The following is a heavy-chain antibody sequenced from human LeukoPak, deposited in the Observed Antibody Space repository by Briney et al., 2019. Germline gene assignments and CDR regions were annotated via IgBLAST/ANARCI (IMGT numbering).Heavy chain of an antibody. CDR3: ARGLGYCSSTSCWRAYYFDY. J-gene: IGHJ4*02. CDR1: GFTFSSYW. Sequence: PGGSLRLSCAASGFTFSSYWMSWVRQAPGKGLEWVANIKQDGSEKYYVDSVKGRFTISRDNAKNSLYLQMNSLRAEDTAVYHCARGLGYCSSTSCWRAYYFDYWGQGTLVTVSS. CDR2: IKQDGSEK. V-gene: IGHV3-7*01. D-gene: IGHD2-2*01.